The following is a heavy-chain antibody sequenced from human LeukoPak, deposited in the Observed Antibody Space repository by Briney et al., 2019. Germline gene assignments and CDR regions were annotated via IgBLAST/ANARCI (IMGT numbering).Heavy chain of an antibody. J-gene: IGHJ4*02. Sequence: GGSLRLSCAASGFTFSSYAMSWVRQAPGKGLEWVSSISSSSSYIYYADSVKGRFTISRDNAKNSLYLQMNSLRAEDTAVYHCARDPHYYDSSGYPGHFDYWGQGTLVTVSS. D-gene: IGHD3-22*01. CDR1: GFTFSSYA. CDR3: ARDPHYYDSSGYPGHFDY. CDR2: ISSSSSYI. V-gene: IGHV3-21*01.